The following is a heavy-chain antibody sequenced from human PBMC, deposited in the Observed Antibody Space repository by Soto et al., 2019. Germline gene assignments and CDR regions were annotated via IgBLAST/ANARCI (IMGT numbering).Heavy chain of an antibody. CDR3: ATGFLGLCTGGNCPLDY. D-gene: IGHD2-15*01. CDR2: IWYHGIDK. CDR1: GFTFSRQA. V-gene: IGHV3-33*01. Sequence: QVQLVESGGGVAQPERSLRLSCAASGFTFSRQAMHWVRQAPGRGLEWVAVIWYHGIDKYYADSVKGRFTISRDNSKNTVYLQMNSLRGEDTAVYYCATGFLGLCTGGNCPLDYWGQGTLVTVSS. J-gene: IGHJ4*02.